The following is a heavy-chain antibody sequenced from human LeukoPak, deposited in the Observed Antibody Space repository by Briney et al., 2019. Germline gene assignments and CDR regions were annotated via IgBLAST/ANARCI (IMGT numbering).Heavy chain of an antibody. J-gene: IGHJ5*02. CDR3: AKDSFGEPDDWFDP. Sequence: GGSLRLSCAASGFTFSSYARSWVRQAPGKGLEWVSAISGSGGSTYYADSVKGRFTISRDNSKNTPYLQMNSLRAEDTAVYYCAKDSFGEPDDWFDPWGQGTLVTVSS. V-gene: IGHV3-23*01. CDR2: ISGSGGST. D-gene: IGHD3-10*01. CDR1: GFTFSSYA.